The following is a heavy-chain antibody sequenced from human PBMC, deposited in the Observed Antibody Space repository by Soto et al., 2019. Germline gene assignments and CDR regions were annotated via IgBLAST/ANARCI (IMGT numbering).Heavy chain of an antibody. J-gene: IGHJ5*02. D-gene: IGHD4-4*01. Sequence: NPSETLSLTCIVSADSMTNYHWSWMRQAPGKGLEWIGNIFYSGYTDYNPSLRSRVTISVDTSWKKFSLTLTSVSAADTAFYYCARGGRYSLYAENHFDTWGQGTLVTVSS. CDR2: IFYSGYT. CDR1: ADSMTNYH. V-gene: IGHV4-59*13. CDR3: ARGGRYSLYAENHFDT.